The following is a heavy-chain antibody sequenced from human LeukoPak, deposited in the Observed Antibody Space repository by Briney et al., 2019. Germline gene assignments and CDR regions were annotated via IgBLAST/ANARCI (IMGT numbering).Heavy chain of an antibody. D-gene: IGHD3-22*01. V-gene: IGHV4-59*01. CDR3: ARVNYYDSSGTDY. J-gene: IGHJ4*02. CDR1: GGSISSYY. Sequence: SETLSLTCTVSGGSISSYYWSWIRQPPGKGLEWIGYIYYSGSTNYNPSLKSRVTISVDTSKNQFSLRLSSVTAADTAVYYCARVNYYDSSGTDYWGQGTLVTVSS. CDR2: IYYSGST.